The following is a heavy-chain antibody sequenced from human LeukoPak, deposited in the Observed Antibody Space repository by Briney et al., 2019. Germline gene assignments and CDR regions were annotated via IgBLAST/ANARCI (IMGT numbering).Heavy chain of an antibody. CDR1: GFTFSSYW. V-gene: IGHV3-7*03. CDR2: INHNGNVN. Sequence: GGSLRLSCAASGFTFSSYWMYWARQAPGKGLEWVASINHNGNVNYYVDSVKGRFTISRDNAKNSLYLQMSNLRAEDTAVYFCARGGGLDVWGQGATVTVSS. CDR3: ARGGGLDV. J-gene: IGHJ6*02. D-gene: IGHD3-16*01.